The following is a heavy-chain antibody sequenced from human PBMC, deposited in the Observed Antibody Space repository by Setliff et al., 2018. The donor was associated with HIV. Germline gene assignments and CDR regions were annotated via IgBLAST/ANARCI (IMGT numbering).Heavy chain of an antibody. V-gene: IGHV3-15*01. CDR3: TTASDSTNYDDGFDL. CDR1: GFTFSAYA. CDR2: IQSNSIGGTI. Sequence: GGSLRLSCAAYGFTFSAYAMTWVRQAPGKGLEWLGRIQSNSIGGTILYGASVKGRFTISRDDSTNPLYLQMNSLRTEDTALYYCTTASDSTNYDDGFDLWGQGTMVTV. J-gene: IGHJ3*01. D-gene: IGHD4-4*01.